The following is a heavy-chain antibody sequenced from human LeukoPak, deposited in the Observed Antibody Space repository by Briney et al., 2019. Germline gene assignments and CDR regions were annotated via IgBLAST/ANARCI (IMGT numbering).Heavy chain of an antibody. D-gene: IGHD2-2*01. V-gene: IGHV4-30-4*01. CDR1: GGSISSGDYY. CDR2: IYYSGST. CDR3: ARQCSSTSCYGYYGMDV. J-gene: IGHJ6*02. Sequence: SETLSLTCTVSGGSISSGDYYWSWIPQPPGKGLEWIGYIYYSGSTYYNPSLKSRVTISVDTSKNQFSLKLSSVTAADTAVYYCARQCSSTSCYGYYGMDVWGQGTTVTVSS.